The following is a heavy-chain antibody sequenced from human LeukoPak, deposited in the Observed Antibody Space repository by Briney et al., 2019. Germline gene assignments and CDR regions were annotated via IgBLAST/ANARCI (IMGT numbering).Heavy chain of an antibody. CDR3: AKVARSGTNWFDP. Sequence: GGSLRISCAASGFTFSSYAMTGVRQAPGKGLEWVSAISGSGGSTYYADSVKGRFTISRDNSKNTLYLQMNSLRAEDTAVYYCAKVARSGTNWFDPWGQGTLVTVSS. CDR1: GFTFSSYA. V-gene: IGHV3-23*01. J-gene: IGHJ5*02. CDR2: ISGSGGST.